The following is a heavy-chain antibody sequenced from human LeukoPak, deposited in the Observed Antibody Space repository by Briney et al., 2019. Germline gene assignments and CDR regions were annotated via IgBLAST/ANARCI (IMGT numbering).Heavy chain of an antibody. D-gene: IGHD3-22*01. CDR1: GYTFTGYY. CDR3: ARVGHYYDSSGYSPFDY. CDR2: INPSGGST. Sequence: PLASVKVSXKASGYTFTGYYMHWVRQAPGQGLEWMGIINPSGGSTSYAQKFQGRVTMTRDTSTSTVYMELSSLRSEDTAVYYCARVGHYYDSSGYSPFDYWGQGTLVTVSS. J-gene: IGHJ4*02. V-gene: IGHV1-46*01.